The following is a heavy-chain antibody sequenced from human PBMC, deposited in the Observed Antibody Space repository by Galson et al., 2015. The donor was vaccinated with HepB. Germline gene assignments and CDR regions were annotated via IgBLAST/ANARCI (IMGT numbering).Heavy chain of an antibody. CDR3: ARLGTMGRLNYDILTGFFRGKRTPRTSYWYFDL. CDR1: GFTFSSYW. V-gene: IGHV3-7*01. CDR2: IKQDGSEK. J-gene: IGHJ2*01. D-gene: IGHD3-9*01. Sequence: SLRLSCAASGFTFSSYWMSWVRQAPGKGLEWVANIKQDGSEKYYVDSVKGRFTISRDNAKNSLYLQMNSLRAEDTAVYYCARLGTMGRLNYDILTGFFRGKRTPRTSYWYFDLWGRGTLVTVSS.